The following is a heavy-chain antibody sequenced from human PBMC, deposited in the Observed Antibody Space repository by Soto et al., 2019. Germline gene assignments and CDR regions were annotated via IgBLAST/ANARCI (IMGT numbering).Heavy chain of an antibody. J-gene: IGHJ5*02. Sequence: QVQLVQSGAEVKKPGCSVKVSCKASGGTFSTYTITWVRQAPGQGLEWMGRIIPIIGIINYAQKFQGRVTITADKFTGTAYMELTRLSSDDTAVYYCAGDPDSHYNDSHASSYPWGQGTLVTVSS. CDR2: IIPIIGII. D-gene: IGHD3-22*01. CDR3: AGDPDSHYNDSHASSYP. V-gene: IGHV1-69*08. CDR1: GGTFSTYT.